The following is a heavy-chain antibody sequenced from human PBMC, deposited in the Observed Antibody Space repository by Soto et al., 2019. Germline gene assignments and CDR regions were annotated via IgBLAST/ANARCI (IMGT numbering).Heavy chain of an antibody. CDR1: GGSISSGGYY. J-gene: IGHJ3*02. D-gene: IGHD3-22*01. CDR2: IYYSGST. Sequence: SETLSLTCTVSGGSISSGGYYWSWIRQHPGKGLEWIGYIYYSGSTYYNPSLKSRVTIPVDTSKNQFSLKLSSVTAADTAVYYCARDGYYYDSSGYSRYAFDIWGQGTMVTVSS. CDR3: ARDGYYYDSSGYSRYAFDI. V-gene: IGHV4-31*03.